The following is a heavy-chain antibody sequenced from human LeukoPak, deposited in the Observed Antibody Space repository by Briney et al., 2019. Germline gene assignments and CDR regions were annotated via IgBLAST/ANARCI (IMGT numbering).Heavy chain of an antibody. CDR1: GGSMSSYY. D-gene: IGHD6-13*01. CDR2: IYYSGST. Sequence: PSETLSLTCTVSGGSMSSYYWSWIRQPPGKGLQWIGHIYYSGSTKYNPSLKSRVTISVDTSKNQFSLKLSSVTAADTAVYYCARVYYSSSYDYWYFDLWGRGTLVTVSS. CDR3: ARVYYSSSYDYWYFDL. J-gene: IGHJ2*01. V-gene: IGHV4-59*01.